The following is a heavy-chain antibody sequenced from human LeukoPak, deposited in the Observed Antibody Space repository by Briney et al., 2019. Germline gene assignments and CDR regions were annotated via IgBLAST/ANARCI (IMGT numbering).Heavy chain of an antibody. Sequence: GGSLRLSCAASGFTFSSYAMSWVRQAPGKGLEWVSAISGSGGSTYYADSVRGRFTISGDNSKNTLYLQMNNLRAEDTALYHCAKAESLWFGGRVVWGKGTTVTVS. V-gene: IGHV3-23*01. D-gene: IGHD3-10*01. J-gene: IGHJ6*03. CDR1: GFTFSSYA. CDR2: ISGSGGST. CDR3: AKAESLWFGGRVV.